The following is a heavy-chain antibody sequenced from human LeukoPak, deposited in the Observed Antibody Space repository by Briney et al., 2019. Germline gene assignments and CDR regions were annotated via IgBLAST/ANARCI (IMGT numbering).Heavy chain of an antibody. CDR2: IYYSGST. V-gene: IGHV4-59*08. D-gene: IGHD3-22*01. CDR3: ARHPSYYDRIDY. J-gene: IGHJ4*02. CDR1: GGSISSYY. Sequence: PSETLSLTCTVSGGSISSYYRSWIRQPPGKGLEWIGYIYYSGSTNYNPSLKSRVTISVDTSKNQFSLKLSSVTAADTAVYYCARHPSYYDRIDYWGQGTLVTVSS.